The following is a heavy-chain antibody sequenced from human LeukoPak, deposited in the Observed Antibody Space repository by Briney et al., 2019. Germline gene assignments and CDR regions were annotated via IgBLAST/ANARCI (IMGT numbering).Heavy chain of an antibody. D-gene: IGHD3-3*01. CDR3: ARSGRITIFGVVENYYMDV. Sequence: KPSETLSLTCTVSGGSISSYYWSWLRQPPGKGLEWIGYIYTSGSTNYNPSLKSRVTISVDTSKNQFSLKLSSVTAADTAVYYCARSGRITIFGVVENYYMDVWGKGTTVTVSS. V-gene: IGHV4-4*09. CDR2: IYTSGST. CDR1: GGSISSYY. J-gene: IGHJ6*03.